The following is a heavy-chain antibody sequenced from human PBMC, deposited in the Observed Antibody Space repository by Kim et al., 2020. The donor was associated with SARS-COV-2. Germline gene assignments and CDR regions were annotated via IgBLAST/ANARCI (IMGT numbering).Heavy chain of an antibody. D-gene: IGHD1-1*01. Sequence: GGSLRLSCAASGLTFTDSPVDWVRQAPGKGLEWVGRIRTKVHGYTTSYGTSVNGRFTLSRDDSKKVAYLQMNSLKTEDTAVYFCSRLTMPEAYWGQGTLVIVSS. CDR3: SRLTMPEAY. V-gene: IGHV3-73*01. CDR2: IRTKVHGYTT. J-gene: IGHJ4*02. CDR1: GLTFTDSP.